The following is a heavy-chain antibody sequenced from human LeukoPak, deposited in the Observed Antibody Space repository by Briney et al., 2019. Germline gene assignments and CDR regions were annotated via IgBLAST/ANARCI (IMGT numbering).Heavy chain of an antibody. Sequence: GGSLRTSCVASGFTFTNFALHWVPQAPGKGLERVALIAFDGSEKYYADSVKGRFTISRDNAKNSLYLQMNSLRGEDTAVYYCARSSLSSGFDPWGQGTLVTVSS. J-gene: IGHJ5*02. CDR2: IAFDGSEK. CDR1: GFTFTNFA. D-gene: IGHD6-13*01. CDR3: ARSSLSSGFDP. V-gene: IGHV3-30*04.